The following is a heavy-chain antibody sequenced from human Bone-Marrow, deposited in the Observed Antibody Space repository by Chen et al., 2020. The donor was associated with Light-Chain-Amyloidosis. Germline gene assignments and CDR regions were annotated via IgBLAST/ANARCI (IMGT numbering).Heavy chain of an antibody. Sequence: EVQLEQSGPEVKKPGESLKNSCKGSVYTFPNYWIGWVRQMPGKGLEWMGVIYPDDSDARYSPSFEGQVTISADKSITTAYLQWRSLKASDTAMYYCARRRDGYNFDYWGQGTLVTVSS. CDR3: ARRRDGYNFDY. V-gene: IGHV5-51*01. J-gene: IGHJ4*02. CDR1: VYTFPNYW. D-gene: IGHD5-12*01. CDR2: IYPDDSDA.